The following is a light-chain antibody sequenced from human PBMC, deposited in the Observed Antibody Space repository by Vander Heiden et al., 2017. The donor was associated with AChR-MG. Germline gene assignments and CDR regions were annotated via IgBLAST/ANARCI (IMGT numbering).Light chain of an antibody. V-gene: IGKV1-39*01. CDR3: QQSYSTCTWT. CDR2: TSS. J-gene: IGKJ1*01. CDR1: QSISTY. Sequence: DIQMTQSPSSLSASVGDRVTITCRASQSISTYLNWYQQKPGTAPKLLIYTSSSLEGGVPSRFSGSGSGTDFTLTISSLQPEDSATYYCQQSYSTCTWTFGQGTKVEIK.